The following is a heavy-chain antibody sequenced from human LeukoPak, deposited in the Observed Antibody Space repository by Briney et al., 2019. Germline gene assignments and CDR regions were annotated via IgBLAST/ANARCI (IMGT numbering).Heavy chain of an antibody. J-gene: IGHJ3*02. Sequence: SETLSLTCAVSGYSIDSGYYWGWIRQPPGKGLEWIGNSYHSGSTYYNPSLKSRVTISVDRSKNQFFLKLSSVTAADTAVYYCARHYDFWSGLGTSHAFDIWGQGTMVTVSS. V-gene: IGHV4-38-2*01. CDR1: GYSIDSGYY. CDR3: ARHYDFWSGLGTSHAFDI. D-gene: IGHD3-3*01. CDR2: SYHSGST.